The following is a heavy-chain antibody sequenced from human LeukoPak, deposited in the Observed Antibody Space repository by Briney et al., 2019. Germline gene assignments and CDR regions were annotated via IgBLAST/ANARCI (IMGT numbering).Heavy chain of an antibody. J-gene: IGHJ4*02. CDR3: ARQQGLQNLNFDY. CDR1: GYTFTSYG. CDR2: ISAYNGNT. D-gene: IGHD4-11*01. Sequence: GASVKVSRKASGYTFTSYGISWVRQAPGQGLEWMGWISAYNGNTNYAQKLQGRVTMTTDTSTSTVYMELSSLRSEDTAVYYCARQQGLQNLNFDYWGQGTLVTVSS. V-gene: IGHV1-18*01.